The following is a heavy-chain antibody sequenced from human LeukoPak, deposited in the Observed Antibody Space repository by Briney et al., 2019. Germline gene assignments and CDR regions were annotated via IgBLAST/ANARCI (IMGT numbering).Heavy chain of an antibody. CDR2: ISAYNGNT. CDR3: ARNSRVASTSGLNY. J-gene: IGHJ4*02. V-gene: IGHV1-18*01. CDR1: GYTFTSYD. Sequence: GASVKVSCKASGYTFTSYDINWVRQAPGQGLEWMGWISAYNGNTNYAQKLQGRVTMTTDTSTSTAYMEQRSLRSGDTAVYYCARNSRVASTSGLNYWGQGTLVTVSS. D-gene: IGHD4-23*01.